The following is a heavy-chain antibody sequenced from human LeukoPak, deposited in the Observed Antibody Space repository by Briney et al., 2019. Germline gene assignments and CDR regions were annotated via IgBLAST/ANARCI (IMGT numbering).Heavy chain of an antibody. J-gene: IGHJ5*02. Sequence: SETLSLTCTVSGGSISSGSFYWGWIRQPPGKGLEWIGSIYYRGSTFYNPSLTSRVTMSVDTPKNQLSLKLSSVTAADTAVYYCAREPGFDSSGYLNWFDPWGQGTLVTVSS. CDR3: AREPGFDSSGYLNWFDP. V-gene: IGHV4-39*07. CDR2: IYYRGST. CDR1: GGSISSGSFY. D-gene: IGHD3-22*01.